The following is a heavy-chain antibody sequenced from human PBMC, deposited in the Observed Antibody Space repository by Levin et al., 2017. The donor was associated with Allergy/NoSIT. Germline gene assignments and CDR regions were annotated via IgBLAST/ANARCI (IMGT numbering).Heavy chain of an antibody. J-gene: IGHJ4*02. D-gene: IGHD3-10*01. V-gene: IGHV3-7*05. CDR1: GFTFSDYW. CDR3: VRGGGYYGSW. CDR2: INKGRNEI. Sequence: LAGGSLRLSCEASGFTFSDYWMSWVRQPSGKGLEWVARINKGRNEISYVDSVKGRFTISRDDGKKSLYLQMNSLRVEDTAVYYCVRGGGYYGSWWGQGALVTGSS.